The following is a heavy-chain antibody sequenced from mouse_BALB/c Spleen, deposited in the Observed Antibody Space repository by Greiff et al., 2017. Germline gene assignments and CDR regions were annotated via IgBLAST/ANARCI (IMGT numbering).Heavy chain of an antibody. CDR1: GYAFTNYL. CDR2: INPGSGGT. D-gene: IGHD2-1*01. CDR3: SSMVTTRYYYAMDY. Sequence: VQLQESGAELVRPGTSVKVSCKASGYAFTNYLIEWVKQRPGQGLEWIGVINPGSGGTNYNEKFKGKATLTADKSSSTAYMQLSSLTSDDSAVYFCSSMVTTRYYYAMDYWGQGTSVTVSS. J-gene: IGHJ4*01. V-gene: IGHV1-54*01.